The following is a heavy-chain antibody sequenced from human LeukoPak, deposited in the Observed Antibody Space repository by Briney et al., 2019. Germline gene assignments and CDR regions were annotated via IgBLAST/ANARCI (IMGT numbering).Heavy chain of an antibody. CDR1: AGSISSSAYH. J-gene: IGHJ4*02. Sequence: SETLSLTCNVSAGSISSSAYHWGWIRQPPGKGLEWIGSIHIGRTTYYNPSLKSPVTISVDTSQNTFSRNLRAVTAADRAMYHCARLWSRDCSGGSGPHHPNSGGQGTLVTVSS. D-gene: IGHD2-15*01. CDR3: ARLWSRDCSGGSGPHHPNS. V-gene: IGHV4-39*01. CDR2: IHIGRTT.